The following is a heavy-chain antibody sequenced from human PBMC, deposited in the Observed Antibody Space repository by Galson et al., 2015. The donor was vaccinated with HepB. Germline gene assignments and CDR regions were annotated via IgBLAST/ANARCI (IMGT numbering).Heavy chain of an antibody. V-gene: IGHV1-8*01. J-gene: IGHJ6*03. CDR3: AREIAMVRGVIIPYYYYYYMDV. CDR2: MNPNSGST. D-gene: IGHD3-10*01. Sequence: LEWMGWMNPNSGSTGYAQKFQGRVTMTRNTSISTAYMELSSLRSEDTAVYYCAREIAMVRGVIIPYYYYYYMDVWGKGTTVTVSS.